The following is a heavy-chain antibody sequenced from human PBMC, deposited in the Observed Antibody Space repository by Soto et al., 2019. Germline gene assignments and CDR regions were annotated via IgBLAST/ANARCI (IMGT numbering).Heavy chain of an antibody. CDR3: ARSSMIDYFDY. CDR1: GGSISSGGYY. V-gene: IGHV4-31*03. J-gene: IGHJ4*02. D-gene: IGHD3-22*01. Sequence: PSEILSLTCTVSGGSISSGGYYWSWIRQHPGKGLEWIGYIYYSGSTYYNPSLKSRVTISVDTSKNQFSLKLSSVTAADTAVYYCARSSMIDYFDYWGQGTLVTVSS. CDR2: IYYSGST.